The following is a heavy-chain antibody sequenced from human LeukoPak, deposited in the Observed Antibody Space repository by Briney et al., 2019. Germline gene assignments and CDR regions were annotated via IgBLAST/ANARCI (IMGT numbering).Heavy chain of an antibody. CDR1: GFTFSSYW. Sequence: GGSLRLSCAASGFTFSSYWMNWARQAPGKGLEWVASINHNGNVNYYVDSVKGRFTISRDNAKNSLYLQMSNLRAEDTAVYYCAKEPPGSLAYCGGDRYLGYFDYWGQGTLVTVSS. J-gene: IGHJ4*02. V-gene: IGHV3-7*03. D-gene: IGHD2-21*02. CDR3: AKEPPGSLAYCGGDRYLGYFDY. CDR2: INHNGNVN.